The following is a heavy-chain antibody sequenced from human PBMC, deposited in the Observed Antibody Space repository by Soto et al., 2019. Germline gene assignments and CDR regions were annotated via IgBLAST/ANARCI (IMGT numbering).Heavy chain of an antibody. Sequence: QLQLQESGPGLVKPSETLSLTCIVSGGSISSSSYYWGWIRQPPGKGLEWIGNIYYSGTTYYNPSLKSRVTISVDTSKNQFTLKLTAVTAADTAVYYCATYGGGTGLLDPWGQGTLVTVSS. CDR3: ATYGGGTGLLDP. CDR1: GGSISSSSYY. V-gene: IGHV4-39*01. CDR2: IYYSGTT. D-gene: IGHD3-16*01. J-gene: IGHJ5*02.